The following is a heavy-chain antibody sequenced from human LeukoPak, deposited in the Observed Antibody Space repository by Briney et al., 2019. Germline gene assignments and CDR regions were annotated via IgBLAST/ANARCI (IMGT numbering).Heavy chain of an antibody. CDR2: IYRSGST. V-gene: IGHV4-30-2*01. CDR3: ARVPRTTGAFDI. Sequence: PSETLSLTCTVSGGSISSGGYYWSWIRQPPGKGLEWIGYIYRSGSTYYNPSLKSRVTISVDRSKNQFSLKLSSVTAADTAVYYCARVPRTTGAFDIWGQGTMVTVSS. J-gene: IGHJ3*02. D-gene: IGHD3-9*01. CDR1: GGSISSGGYY.